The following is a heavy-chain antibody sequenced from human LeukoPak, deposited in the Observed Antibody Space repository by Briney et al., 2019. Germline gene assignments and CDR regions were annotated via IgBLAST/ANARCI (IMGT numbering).Heavy chain of an antibody. CDR3: ARGPPNWGYDY. CDR1: GYTFTSCD. Sequence: ASVTVSCKAYGYTFTSCDFNWVRQATGQRPEWMGWMSPNSGDTGYAQKFQDRVTMTRNTSISTAYMELSSLRSDDTAVYYCARGPPNWGYDYWGPGTLVTVSS. V-gene: IGHV1-8*01. CDR2: MSPNSGDT. D-gene: IGHD7-27*01. J-gene: IGHJ4*02.